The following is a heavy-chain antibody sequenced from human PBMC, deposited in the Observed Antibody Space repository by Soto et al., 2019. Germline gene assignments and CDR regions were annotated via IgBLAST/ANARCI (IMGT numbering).Heavy chain of an antibody. V-gene: IGHV3-11*01. CDR3: ARGGASVTTPFDY. J-gene: IGHJ4*02. CDR2: ISSSGSTI. CDR1: GFAFSDPY. D-gene: IGHD4-17*01. Sequence: PWGSLRLSCAASGFAFSDPYMSWIRQAPGKGLEWISYISSSGSTIYYADSVKGRFTISRDNAKKSLYLQMDSLTADDTAVYYCARGGASVTTPFDYWGQGTQVTVSS.